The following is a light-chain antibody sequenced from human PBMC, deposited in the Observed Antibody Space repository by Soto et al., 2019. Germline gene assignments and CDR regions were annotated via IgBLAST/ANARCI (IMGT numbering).Light chain of an antibody. J-gene: IGKJ1*01. CDR1: QSVSNRY. V-gene: IGKV3D-20*02. Sequence: VVTLSPVPVSLYTRERASLYCRASQSVSNRYLAWYQQKPGQAPRLLIYGASTRATGIPARFSGSGSGTDFTLTISSLEPEDFAVYDGQQRSNWTLGQGTKVDVK. CDR3: QQRSNWT. CDR2: GAS.